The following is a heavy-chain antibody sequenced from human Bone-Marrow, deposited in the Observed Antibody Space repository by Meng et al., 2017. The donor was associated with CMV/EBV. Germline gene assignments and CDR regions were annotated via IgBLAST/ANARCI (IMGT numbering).Heavy chain of an antibody. Sequence: ASVKVSCKASGYMFISYDINWVRQAPGQGLEWMGWVNPDSTNIGVAQKFQGRVIFTTNTSIRTAYMELSSLRSEDTAVYYCARGGSSWFRGPYLDSWGQGTLVTVSS. CDR2: VNPDSTNI. CDR3: ARGGSSWFRGPYLDS. V-gene: IGHV1-8*03. CDR1: GYMFISYD. J-gene: IGHJ4*02. D-gene: IGHD6-13*01.